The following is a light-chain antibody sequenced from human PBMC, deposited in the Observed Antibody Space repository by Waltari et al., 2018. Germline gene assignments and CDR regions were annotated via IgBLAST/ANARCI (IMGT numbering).Light chain of an antibody. CDR3: QVWDSGSDHYV. Sequence: SYVLTQPPSVSVAPGQTARISCDGDNIGRNNVTWYQQKPGQAPVLVVYDDGDRPSGIPERFSGSNSGNTATLTISRVDAGDEADYYCQVWDSGSDHYVFGTVTKVTVL. CDR1: NIGRNN. CDR2: DDG. V-gene: IGLV3-21*02. J-gene: IGLJ1*01.